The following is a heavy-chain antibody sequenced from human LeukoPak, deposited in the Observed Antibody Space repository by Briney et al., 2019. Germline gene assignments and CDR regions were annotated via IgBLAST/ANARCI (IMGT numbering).Heavy chain of an antibody. J-gene: IGHJ4*02. Sequence: GGSLRLSCAASGFTFSSYSMNWVRQAPGKRLEWVSSVSSSSSYIYYADSVKGRFTISRDNAKNSLYLQMNSLRAEDTAVYYCARDRYSGSYPRDFDYWGQGTLVTVSS. CDR3: ARDRYSGSYPRDFDY. D-gene: IGHD1-26*01. V-gene: IGHV3-21*01. CDR1: GFTFSSYS. CDR2: VSSSSSYI.